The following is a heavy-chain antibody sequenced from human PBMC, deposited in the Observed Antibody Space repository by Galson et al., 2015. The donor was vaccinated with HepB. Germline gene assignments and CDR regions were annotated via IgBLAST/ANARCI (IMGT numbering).Heavy chain of an antibody. CDR3: ARNVERATIDIDN. J-gene: IGHJ4*02. Sequence: SLRLSCAASGFTFSDYWMHWVRQAPGKGLVWVSRINGAGSSTSYADSVKGRFTMSRDNAKNTLYLQMNSLRAEDTAVYYCARNVERATIDIDNWGQGTLVTVSS. V-gene: IGHV3-74*01. CDR1: GFTFSDYW. CDR2: INGAGSST. D-gene: IGHD5-24*01.